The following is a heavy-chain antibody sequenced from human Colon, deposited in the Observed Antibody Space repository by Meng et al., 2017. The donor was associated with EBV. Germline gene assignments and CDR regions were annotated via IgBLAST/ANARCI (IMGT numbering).Heavy chain of an antibody. V-gene: IGHV1-18*01. CDR3: ARDPSNTSGRYAYFDS. J-gene: IGHJ4*02. Sequence: QVHLRQSGGGVQKPGASVLASCRVSGHTFTHRGISWIRQAPGQGLEWLGWISCYNGDTIYAQKVQGRFTMTMDKSASTAYMDLRSLRSDDTAIYYCARDPSNTSGRYAYFDSWGQGTLVTVSS. CDR2: ISCYNGDT. D-gene: IGHD6-19*01. CDR1: GHTFTHRG.